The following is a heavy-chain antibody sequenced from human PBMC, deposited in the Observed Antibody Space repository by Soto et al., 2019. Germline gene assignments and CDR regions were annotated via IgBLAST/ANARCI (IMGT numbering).Heavy chain of an antibody. CDR2: ISGSGGST. CDR1: GFTFSSYA. CDR3: ARRSSGRYVDY. D-gene: IGHD6-19*01. J-gene: IGHJ4*02. Sequence: EVPLLQSGGGLVQPGGSLRLSFAASGFTFSSYAMNWVRQAPGKGLEWVSVISGSGGSTYYAGSVKGRFTISRANSKNTSQPQMIGLRAEATAVYSCARRSSGRYVDYWGQGTLVTSSS. V-gene: IGHV3-23*01.